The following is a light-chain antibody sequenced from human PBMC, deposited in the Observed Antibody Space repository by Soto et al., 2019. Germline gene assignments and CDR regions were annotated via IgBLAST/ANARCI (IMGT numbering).Light chain of an antibody. CDR2: RTS. CDR3: QHYNPDSLTWT. CDR1: QTISGW. Sequence: DIQMTQSPSTLSASVGDTVTITCRASQTISGWLAWYQQKPGKAPKLLIYRTSTLENGVPSRFSGSGSGTEFTLSISSLQSDDSATYWCQHYNPDSLTWTFGQGTRVDIK. V-gene: IGKV1-5*03. J-gene: IGKJ1*01.